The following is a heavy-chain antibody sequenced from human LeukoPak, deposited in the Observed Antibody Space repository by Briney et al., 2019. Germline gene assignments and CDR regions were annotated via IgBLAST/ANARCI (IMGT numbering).Heavy chain of an antibody. D-gene: IGHD5-12*01. CDR3: ARNGGYDSLKY. CDR1: GGSFSGYY. J-gene: IGHJ4*02. V-gene: IGHV4-34*01. Sequence: SETLSLTCAVYGGSFSGYYWSWIRQPPGKGLEWIGEINHSGSTNYNPSLKSRVTISVDTSKNQFSLKLSSVTAAVTAVYYCARNGGYDSLKYWGQGTLVTVSS. CDR2: INHSGST.